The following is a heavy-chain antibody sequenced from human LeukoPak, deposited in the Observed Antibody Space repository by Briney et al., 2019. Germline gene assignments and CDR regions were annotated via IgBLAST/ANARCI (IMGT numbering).Heavy chain of an antibody. D-gene: IGHD1-14*01. J-gene: IGHJ3*02. Sequence: GGSLRLSCAASGFTFSSYAMSWVRQAPGKGLEWVSAISGSGGSTYYADSVKGRFTISRDNAKNTLFLQMNSLRAEDTAVYYCARDPENKDAFDIWGQGTMVTVSS. V-gene: IGHV3-23*01. CDR2: ISGSGGST. CDR1: GFTFSSYA. CDR3: ARDPENKDAFDI.